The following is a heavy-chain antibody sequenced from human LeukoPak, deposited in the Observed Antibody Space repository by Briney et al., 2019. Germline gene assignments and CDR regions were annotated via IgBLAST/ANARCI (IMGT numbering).Heavy chain of an antibody. CDR2: ISSSSSTI. Sequence: GGPLRLSCAASGFTFSTYSMNWVRQAPGKGLEWVSYISSSSSTIFYADSVKGRFTVSRDNAKRSLYLQLNSLRDEDTALYYCARDRFYGSGSYQNAGGCFDNWGQGTLVTVSS. CDR3: ARDRFYGSGSYQNAGGCFDN. V-gene: IGHV3-48*02. J-gene: IGHJ4*02. D-gene: IGHD3-10*01. CDR1: GFTFSTYS.